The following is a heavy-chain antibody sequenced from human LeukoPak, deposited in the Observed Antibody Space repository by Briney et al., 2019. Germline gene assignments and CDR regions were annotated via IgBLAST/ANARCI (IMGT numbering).Heavy chain of an antibody. CDR1: GFTFDDYA. CDR3: AKGAYSSSWYRFDP. CDR2: ICWNSGSI. J-gene: IGHJ5*02. V-gene: IGHV3-9*01. Sequence: HPGGSLRLSCAASGFTFDDYAMHWVRHAPGKGLEWVSGICWNSGSIDYADSVKGRFTISRDNAKKSLYLQMNSLRTEDTALYYCAKGAYSSSWYRFDPWGQGTLVTVSS. D-gene: IGHD6-13*01.